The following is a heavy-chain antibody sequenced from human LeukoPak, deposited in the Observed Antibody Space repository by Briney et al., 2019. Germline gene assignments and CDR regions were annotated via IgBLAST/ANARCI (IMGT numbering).Heavy chain of an antibody. CDR2: ISGSGSNT. Sequence: GGSLRLSCAASGFRFSSYAMSWVRQAPGKGLEWVSAISGSGSNTFYADSVKGRFTISRDNSKNTLYLQMNSLRAEDTAVYYCAKGIVGATRKINFFDYWGQGTLVTVSS. V-gene: IGHV3-23*01. D-gene: IGHD1-26*01. CDR1: GFRFSSYA. J-gene: IGHJ4*02. CDR3: AKGIVGATRKINFFDY.